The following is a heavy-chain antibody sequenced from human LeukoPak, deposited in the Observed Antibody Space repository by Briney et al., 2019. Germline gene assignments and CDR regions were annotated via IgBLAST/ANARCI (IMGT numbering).Heavy chain of an antibody. CDR1: GFTFSTYA. CDR2: ISGLGGGT. Sequence: GGSLRLSCAASGFTFSTYAMSWVRQAPGKGLEWVSTISGLGGGTYYADSAKGRFTISRVNSKNTLYLQMNSLRAEDTAIYYCAKNAEWELPEYYFDYWGLGTLVTVPS. D-gene: IGHD1-26*01. CDR3: AKNAEWELPEYYFDY. J-gene: IGHJ4*02. V-gene: IGHV3-23*01.